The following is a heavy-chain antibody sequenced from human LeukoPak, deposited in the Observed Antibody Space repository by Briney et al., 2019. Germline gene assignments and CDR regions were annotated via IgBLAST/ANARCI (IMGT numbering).Heavy chain of an antibody. CDR1: GYTFTAYH. J-gene: IGHJ4*02. CDR3: ARGTQIDSSVYYAGHFDY. Sequence: ASVKVSCKASGYTFTAYHIHWVRQAPGQGLECMGIINPNDGSTNYAQRFQGRVTMTRDRSTSTVYMELSSLRSEDTAVYYYARGTQIDSSVYYAGHFDYWGQGTLVTVSS. CDR2: INPNDGST. V-gene: IGHV1-46*01. D-gene: IGHD3-22*01.